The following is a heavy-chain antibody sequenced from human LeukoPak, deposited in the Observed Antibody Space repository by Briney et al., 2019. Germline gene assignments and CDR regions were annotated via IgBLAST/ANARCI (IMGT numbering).Heavy chain of an antibody. D-gene: IGHD1-26*01. J-gene: IGHJ6*02. CDR1: GFTFKDYG. CDR2: INWNGGGT. Sequence: PGGSLRLSCAATGFTFKDYGMHWVRQPPRKGLEWVSSINWNGGGTDYADSVKGRFTISRDNAKNSLYLQLSSLRPEDTALYYCAKHMRATNTYSFFGLDVWGQGTTVTVSS. V-gene: IGHV3-9*01. CDR3: AKHMRATNTYSFFGLDV.